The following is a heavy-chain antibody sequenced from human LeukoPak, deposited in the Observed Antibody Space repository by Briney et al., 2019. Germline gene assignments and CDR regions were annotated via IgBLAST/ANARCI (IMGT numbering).Heavy chain of an antibody. V-gene: IGHV4-38-2*02. J-gene: IGHJ5*02. D-gene: IGHD2-2*01. CDR2: IYHSGSA. CDR3: ARDPRWLTPDCTSTSCYENYFDP. Sequence: SETLSLTCAVSGYSISSGYQWAWIRQSPGKGLEWIGSIYHSGSAHYDPSLKSRVTISVETSKNQFSLKMYSVTAADTAVYYCARDPRWLTPDCTSTSCYENYFDPWGQGTLVTVSS. CDR1: GYSISSGYQ.